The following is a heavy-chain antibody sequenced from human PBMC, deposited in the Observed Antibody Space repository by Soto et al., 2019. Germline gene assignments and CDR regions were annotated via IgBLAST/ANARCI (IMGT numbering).Heavy chain of an antibody. V-gene: IGHV5-10-1*01. CDR1: GYSFTSYW. Sequence: PGESLKISCKGSGYSFTSYWISWVRQMPGKGLEWMGRIDPSDSYTNYSPSFQGHVTISADKSISTAYLRWSSLKASDTAMYYCARYNSERYYYYGMDVWGQGTTVTVSS. CDR2: IDPSDSYT. CDR3: ARYNSERYYYYGMDV. D-gene: IGHD1-20*01. J-gene: IGHJ6*02.